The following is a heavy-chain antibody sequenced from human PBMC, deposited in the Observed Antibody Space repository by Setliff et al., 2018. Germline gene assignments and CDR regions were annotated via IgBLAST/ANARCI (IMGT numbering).Heavy chain of an antibody. CDR3: ARDRPEVVIDAARALFDY. Sequence: ASVKVSCKASGYTFPSYGIGWVRQAPGQGLEWMGWISAYNGYIIYEQKFQGRVTMTTDTSTSTAYMELRSLRSDDTAVYYCARDRPEVVIDAARALFDYWGQGALVTVSS. CDR2: ISAYNGYI. D-gene: IGHD2-15*01. CDR1: GYTFPSYG. V-gene: IGHV1-18*01. J-gene: IGHJ4*02.